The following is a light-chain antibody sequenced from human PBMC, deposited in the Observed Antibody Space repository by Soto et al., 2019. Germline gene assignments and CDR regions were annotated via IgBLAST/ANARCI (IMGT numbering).Light chain of an antibody. J-gene: IGLJ1*01. Sequence: QSALTQPACVSGSPGQSITISCTGTSSDVGGYNYVSWYQQHPGKAPKLMIYEVTNRPSGVSNRFSGSKSGNTASLTISGLQAEDEADYYCSSYTSRSTLVFGTGTKVTVL. CDR2: EVT. CDR3: SSYTSRSTLV. CDR1: SSDVGGYNY. V-gene: IGLV2-14*01.